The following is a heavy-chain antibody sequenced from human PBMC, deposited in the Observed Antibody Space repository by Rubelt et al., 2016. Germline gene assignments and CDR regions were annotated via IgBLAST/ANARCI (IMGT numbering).Heavy chain of an antibody. J-gene: IGHJ5*02. D-gene: IGHD2-2*03. CDR3: ARDLRGYCSSTSCYVPWFDP. Sequence: GISWNSGSIGYADSVKGRFTISRDNAKNSLYLQMNSLRAEDTALYYCARDLRGYCSSTSCYVPWFDPWGQGTLVTVSS. CDR2: ISWNSGSI. V-gene: IGHV3-9*01.